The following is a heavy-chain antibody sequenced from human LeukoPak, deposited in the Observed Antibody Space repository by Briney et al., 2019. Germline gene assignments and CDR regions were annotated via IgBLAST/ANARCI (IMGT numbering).Heavy chain of an antibody. D-gene: IGHD2-21*02. CDR1: GFTFSSYA. CDR2: ISGSGGST. J-gene: IGHJ4*02. CDR3: AKRTAPFDD. V-gene: IGHV3-23*01. Sequence: GGSLRLSCAASGFTFSSYAMSWVRQAPGKGLEWVSGISGSGGSTYHADSVKGRFTISRDNSKITLYLQMNSLRAEDTAVYYCAKRTAPFDDWGQGTRVTVSS.